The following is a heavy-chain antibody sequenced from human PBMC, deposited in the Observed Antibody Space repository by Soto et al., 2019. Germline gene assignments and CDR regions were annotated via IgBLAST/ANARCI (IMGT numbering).Heavy chain of an antibody. CDR1: GGTFSSYA. V-gene: IGHV1-69*13. CDR3: ARGAVARLTDYYYGMDV. D-gene: IGHD6-19*01. J-gene: IGHJ6*02. CDR2: IIPIFGTA. Sequence: LVKVSCKASGGTFSSYAISWVRQTPGQGLEWMGGIIPIFGTANYAQKFQGRVTITADESTSTAYMELSSLRSEDTAVYYCARGAVARLTDYYYGMDVWGQGTTVTVS.